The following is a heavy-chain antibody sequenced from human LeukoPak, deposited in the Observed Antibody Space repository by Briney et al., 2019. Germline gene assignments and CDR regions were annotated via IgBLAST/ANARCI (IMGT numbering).Heavy chain of an antibody. CDR1: AFTFRSFG. Sequence: GGSLRLSCAASAFTFRSFGMQWVRQAPGKGLEWVAFISSDGGNVYYADSVNGRFSISRDNFKATLYLQMNSLRAEDTAVYYCAKPSSGWYYYGMDVWGQGTTVTVSS. D-gene: IGHD6-19*01. J-gene: IGHJ6*02. CDR3: AKPSSGWYYYGMDV. V-gene: IGHV3-30*18. CDR2: ISSDGGNV.